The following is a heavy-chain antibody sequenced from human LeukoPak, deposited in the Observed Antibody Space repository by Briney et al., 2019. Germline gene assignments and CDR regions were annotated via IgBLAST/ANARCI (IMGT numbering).Heavy chain of an antibody. CDR3: AKFPRWLQIRGIYYYYYMDV. Sequence: GASVKVSCKASGYTFTSYGISWVRQAPGQGLEWMGWISAYNGNTNYAQKLQGRVTMTTDTSTSTAYMELRSLRSDDTAVYYCAKFPRWLQIRGIYYYYYMDVWGTGTTVTISS. V-gene: IGHV1-18*01. D-gene: IGHD5-24*01. J-gene: IGHJ6*03. CDR2: ISAYNGNT. CDR1: GYTFTSYG.